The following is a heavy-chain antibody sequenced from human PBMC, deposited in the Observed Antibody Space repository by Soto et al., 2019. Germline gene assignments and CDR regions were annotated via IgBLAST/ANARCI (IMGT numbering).Heavy chain of an antibody. D-gene: IGHD3-22*01. CDR2: ISGSSSHM. J-gene: IGHJ4*02. CDR3: AKYTHYSDRSAYHPPYYYDF. CDR1: GFIFSEYS. V-gene: IGHV3-21*01. Sequence: PGGSLRLSCKASGFIFSEYSMSWVRQAPGKGLEWVSSISGSSSHMYYADSLKGRFTISRDNAKNSLYLQMSGLRAEDAAVYFCAKYTHYSDRSAYHPPYYYDFWGQGILVTVSS.